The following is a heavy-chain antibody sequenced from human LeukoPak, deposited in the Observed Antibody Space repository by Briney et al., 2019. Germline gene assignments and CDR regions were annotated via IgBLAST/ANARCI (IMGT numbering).Heavy chain of an antibody. CDR1: GFTFSRYW. D-gene: IGHD4-11*01. CDR3: VRSAFLTTEFYFDY. J-gene: IGHJ4*01. Sequence: PGGSLRLSCAASGFTFSRYWMHWVRHAPGKGLVWVSRINTDGRTLTYADSVKGRFTISRDNAKNTLYLQMNSLRAEDTAVYYCVRSAFLTTEFYFDYWGHGTLVTVSS. CDR2: INTDGRTL. V-gene: IGHV3-74*01.